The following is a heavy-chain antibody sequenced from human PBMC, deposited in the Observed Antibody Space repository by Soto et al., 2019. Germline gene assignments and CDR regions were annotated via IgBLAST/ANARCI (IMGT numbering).Heavy chain of an antibody. D-gene: IGHD6-19*01. V-gene: IGHV4-30-2*01. Sequence: PSETLSLTCAVSGGSISSGGYSWSWIRQPPGKGLEWIGYIYHSGSTYYNPSLKSRVTISVDRSKNQFSLKLSSVTAADTAVYYCARGGIAVAGTFRWFDPWGQGTLVTVSS. CDR2: IYHSGST. CDR3: ARGGIAVAGTFRWFDP. CDR1: GGSISSGGYS. J-gene: IGHJ5*02.